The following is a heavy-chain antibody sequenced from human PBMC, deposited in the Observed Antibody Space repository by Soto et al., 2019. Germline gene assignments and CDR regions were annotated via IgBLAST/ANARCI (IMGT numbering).Heavy chain of an antibody. CDR2: FYYGGST. CDR1: GASININTYY. CDR3: ARLFHSSTLFKLDY. Sequence: QLRLQESGPGLVKPSETLSLTCSVSGASININTYYWGWIRQPPGKGLEWIGSFYYGGSTYYNPSLKSRVTISVDTSKNQFSLNLSSVTAAYTAVYFCARLFHSSTLFKLDYWGQGTLVTVSS. V-gene: IGHV4-39*01. J-gene: IGHJ4*02. D-gene: IGHD6-13*01.